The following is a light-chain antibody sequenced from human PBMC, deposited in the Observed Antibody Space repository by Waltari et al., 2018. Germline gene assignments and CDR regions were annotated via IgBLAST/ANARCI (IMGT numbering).Light chain of an antibody. J-gene: IGLJ2*01. V-gene: IGLV3-21*04. Sequence: SYVLTQTPSVSLAPGQTAIITCGGDNIESKRFHWYQLQPGQAPVLVMFYDSDRPPGIPDRFSGFNSGNTATLTISRVEDDDEADYFCQVWDDSNNSGVFGGGTKLTVL. CDR2: YDS. CDR3: QVWDDSNNSGV. CDR1: NIESKR.